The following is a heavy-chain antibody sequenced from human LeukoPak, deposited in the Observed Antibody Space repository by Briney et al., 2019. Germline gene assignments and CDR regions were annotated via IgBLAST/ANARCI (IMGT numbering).Heavy chain of an antibody. D-gene: IGHD5-12*01. V-gene: IGHV4-59*01. Sequence: SQTLSLTCTVSGVSISSYYWSWIRQSPGKGLEWIGYIFYSGSTNYNPSLKSRVTISVDTSKNQFSLKLTSVTAADTAVYYCARSRAYDYHFDNWGQGILVTVSS. CDR2: IFYSGST. CDR1: GVSISSYY. CDR3: ARSRAYDYHFDN. J-gene: IGHJ4*02.